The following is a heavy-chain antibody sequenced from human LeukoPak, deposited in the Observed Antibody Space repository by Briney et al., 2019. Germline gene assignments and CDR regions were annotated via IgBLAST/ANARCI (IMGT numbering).Heavy chain of an antibody. V-gene: IGHV1-69*06. CDR2: IIPIFGTA. Sequence: PVKVSCKASGGTFSSYAISWVRQAPGQGLEWMGGIIPIFGTANYAQKFQGRVTITADKSTSTAYMELSSLRSEDTAVYYCARVGLGSSWDRYYFDYWGQGTLVTVSS. CDR1: GGTFSSYA. J-gene: IGHJ4*02. CDR3: ARVGLGSSWDRYYFDY. D-gene: IGHD6-13*01.